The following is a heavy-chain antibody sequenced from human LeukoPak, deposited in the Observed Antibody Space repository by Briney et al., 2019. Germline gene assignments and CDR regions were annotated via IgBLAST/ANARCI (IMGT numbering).Heavy chain of an antibody. Sequence: PGGSLRLSCAPSGFTFSSYWMHWVRQAPGKGLVWVSLIKSDGRSTMYADSVKGRFTISRDNAKNTLYLQMNSLRAEDTAVYYCARDRAYGMDVWGQGTTVTVSS. D-gene: IGHD1-26*01. CDR1: GFTFSSYW. CDR3: ARDRAYGMDV. J-gene: IGHJ6*02. V-gene: IGHV3-74*03. CDR2: IKSDGRST.